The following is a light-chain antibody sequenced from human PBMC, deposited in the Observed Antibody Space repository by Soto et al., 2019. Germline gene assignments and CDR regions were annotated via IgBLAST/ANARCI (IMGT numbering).Light chain of an antibody. J-gene: IGKJ4*01. CDR2: GAS. V-gene: IGKV3-15*01. Sequence: EIVMTQSPATLSVSPGESATLSCRASQSVRSNLAWYQQKPGQAPRLLIYGASTRATGIPARFSGSGSGTEYTLTISGLQSEDFAVYYCHQYNIWPPLLFGGGTKVALK. CDR1: QSVRSN. CDR3: HQYNIWPPLL.